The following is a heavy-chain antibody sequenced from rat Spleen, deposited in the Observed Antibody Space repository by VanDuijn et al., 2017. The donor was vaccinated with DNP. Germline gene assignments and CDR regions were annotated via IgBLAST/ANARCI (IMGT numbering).Heavy chain of an antibody. D-gene: IGHD3-7*01. V-gene: IGHV5-31*01. CDR3: VTGGYCEVWFAY. Sequence: EVQLVESGGGPVQPGRSLKLSCLASGFIFSNYWMTWIRQAPGKGLEWVASITNSGDGTYYSDSVKGRFSISRANAKSTLYLQVNSLRSEDTASYYCVTGGYCEVWFAYWCQGTLVTVSS. CDR1: GFIFSNYW. J-gene: IGHJ3*01. CDR2: ITNSGDGT.